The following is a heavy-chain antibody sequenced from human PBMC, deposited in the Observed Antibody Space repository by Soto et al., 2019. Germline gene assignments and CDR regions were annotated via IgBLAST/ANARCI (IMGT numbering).Heavy chain of an antibody. J-gene: IGHJ4*02. D-gene: IGHD2-2*01. CDR1: GGTFPNSA. CDR3: ARTSMTRIDY. V-gene: IGHV1-69*06. Sequence: QVHLLQSGAAVKQPGSSVQISCTAPGGTFPNSALSWVRQAPGQGLEWMGVTIPEAGTTNYAQKFQGRVTITADKATNTAYLDVNSLTSEDTAVYFCARTSMTRIDYWGQGTLVTVSS. CDR2: TIPEAGTT.